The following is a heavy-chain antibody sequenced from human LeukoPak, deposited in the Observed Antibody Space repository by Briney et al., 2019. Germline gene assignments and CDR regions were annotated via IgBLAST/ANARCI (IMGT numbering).Heavy chain of an antibody. CDR2: INHSGST. Sequence: SETLSLTCAVYGGSFSGYYWTWIRQPPGKGLEWIGEINHSGSTNYNPSLKSRVTISVDTSKSQFSLKLSSVTAADTAVYYCARGTGIVGATPFDYWGQGTLVTVSS. J-gene: IGHJ4*02. CDR3: ARGTGIVGATPFDY. D-gene: IGHD1-26*01. CDR1: GGSFSGYY. V-gene: IGHV4-34*01.